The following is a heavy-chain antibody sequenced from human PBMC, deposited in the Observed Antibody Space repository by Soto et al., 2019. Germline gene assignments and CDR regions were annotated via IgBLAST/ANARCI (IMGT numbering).Heavy chain of an antibody. Sequence: QVQLVQSGAEVKKPGSSVKVSCKASGGTFNNYGMGWVRQAPGQGLEWMGGIIPMIGRTNYAQKFQGRLTLTADASRSTAYMELRSLRSDDTAVYYCASCDYDFLTGYSYDDWGQGTLVTVSS. CDR1: GGTFNNYG. J-gene: IGHJ4*02. D-gene: IGHD3-9*01. V-gene: IGHV1-69*01. CDR2: IIPMIGRT. CDR3: ASCDYDFLTGYSYDD.